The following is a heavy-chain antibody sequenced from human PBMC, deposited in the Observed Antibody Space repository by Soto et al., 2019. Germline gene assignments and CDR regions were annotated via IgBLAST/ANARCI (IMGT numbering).Heavy chain of an antibody. V-gene: IGHV3-30-3*01. CDR1: GFTFSSYA. CDR3: ASDGGDSVVLVPAALRVRYYFAY. D-gene: IGHD2-2*01. J-gene: IGHJ4*02. CDR2: ISYDGSNK. Sequence: QVQLVESGGGVVQPGRSLRLSCAASGFTFSSYAMHWVRQAPGKGLEWVAVISYDGSNKYYADSGKGRFTISRDNSKNTLYLQMNSLRAEDTAVYYCASDGGDSVVLVPAALRVRYYFAYWGQATLVTVSS.